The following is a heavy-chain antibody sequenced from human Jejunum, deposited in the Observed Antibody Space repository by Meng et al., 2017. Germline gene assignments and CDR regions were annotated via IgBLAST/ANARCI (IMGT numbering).Heavy chain of an antibody. CDR3: ARDLRSGSLQNGMDV. J-gene: IGHJ6*02. CDR1: GYTFTDYY. CDR2: INPNSGGT. Sequence: ASVKVSCKASGYTFTDYYIHWVRQAPGQGLEWMGWINPNSGGTNYAQKFQGRVTMTRDTSISTAYMELSRLRSDDTAVYFCARDLRSGSLQNGMDVWGHGTMVTVSS. D-gene: IGHD1-26*01. V-gene: IGHV1-2*02.